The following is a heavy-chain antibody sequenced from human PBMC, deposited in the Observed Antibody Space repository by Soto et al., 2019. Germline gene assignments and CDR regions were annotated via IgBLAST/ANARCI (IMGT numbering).Heavy chain of an antibody. D-gene: IGHD6-19*01. V-gene: IGHV3-30*03. CDR2: ISPDGSNK. J-gene: IGHJ5*02. CDR1: GFTFSSYG. CDR3: AHPRSSLQWPPFEP. Sequence: QVKLVESGGGVVQPGRSLRLSCAASGFTFSSYGMHWVRQAPGKGLEWVAVISPDGSNKDYADSVKGRFTISRDNSKNTLYLQRTSLRVEDTAVSDCAHPRSSLQWPPFEPWGHGTLVTVSS.